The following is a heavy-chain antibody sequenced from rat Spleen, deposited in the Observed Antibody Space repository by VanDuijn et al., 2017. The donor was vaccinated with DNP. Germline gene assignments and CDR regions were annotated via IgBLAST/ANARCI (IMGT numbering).Heavy chain of an antibody. Sequence: EVQLVEYGGGLVQPGRSLKLSCAASGFTFSNYYMAWVRQAPKKGLEWVAAISTSGSRTYYPDSVKGRFTISRDNAKSSLYLQMNSLKSEDTATYYCARGSGSIYWYFDFWGPGTMVTVSS. CDR3: ARGSGSIYWYFDF. V-gene: IGHV5-25*01. D-gene: IGHD3-1*01. CDR2: ISTSGSRT. J-gene: IGHJ1*01. CDR1: GFTFSNYY.